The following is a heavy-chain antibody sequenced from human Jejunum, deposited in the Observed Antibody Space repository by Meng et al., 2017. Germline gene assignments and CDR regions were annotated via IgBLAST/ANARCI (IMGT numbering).Heavy chain of an antibody. CDR3: AGDNGDSGIFDY. Sequence: VQMVQSGAAGKTPEAQVKVSCKASGKPLHNYTIHWVRQAPGQRLGGMGWITVGNGNTKYPQQFQGRVTITSRTSASTAYLELSSLTSEDTAVYYCAGDNGDSGIFDYWGQGTLVTVSS. J-gene: IGHJ4*02. V-gene: IGHV1-3*01. D-gene: IGHD4-17*01. CDR2: ITVGNGNT. CDR1: GKPLHNYT.